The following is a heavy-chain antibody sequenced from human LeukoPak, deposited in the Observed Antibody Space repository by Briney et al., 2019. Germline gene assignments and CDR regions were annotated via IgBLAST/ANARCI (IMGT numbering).Heavy chain of an antibody. CDR3: ARDSYGRGGLPTYYYYYGMDV. Sequence: PGGSLRLPCAASGFTFSSYWMSWVRQAPGKGLEWVANIKQDGSEKYYVDSVKGRFTISRDNAKNSLYLQMNSLRAEDTAVYYCARDSYGRGGLPTYYYYYGMDVWGQGTTVTVSS. CDR2: IKQDGSEK. D-gene: IGHD4-17*01. CDR1: GFTFSSYW. J-gene: IGHJ6*02. V-gene: IGHV3-7*03.